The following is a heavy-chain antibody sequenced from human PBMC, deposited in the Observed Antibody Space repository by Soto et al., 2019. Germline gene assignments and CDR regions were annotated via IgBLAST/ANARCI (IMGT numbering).Heavy chain of an antibody. Sequence: GESRKISCKPSGYSFTRHWIGWVRQMPGKGLEWVGNIYPGDSDTRYSPSFEGHITISADTSTSTVYLQWSSLRASDTAMYFCVRSINTVGWFDPWGQGTLVTVSS. CDR3: VRSINTVGWFDP. J-gene: IGHJ5*02. D-gene: IGHD5-12*01. V-gene: IGHV5-51*01. CDR1: GYSFTRHW. CDR2: IYPGDSDT.